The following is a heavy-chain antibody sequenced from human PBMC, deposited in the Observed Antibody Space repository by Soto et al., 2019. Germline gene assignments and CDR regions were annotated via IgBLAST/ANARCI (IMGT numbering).Heavy chain of an antibody. CDR3: ARGFCSGGSCYYYYYGMDI. J-gene: IGHJ6*02. CDR2: ISSSSSYT. V-gene: IGHV3-11*06. CDR1: GFTFSDYY. D-gene: IGHD2-15*01. Sequence: PGGSLRLSCAASGFTFSDYYMSWIRQAPGKGLEWVSYISSSSSYTNYADSVKGRFTISRDNAKNSLYLQMNSLRAGDTAVYYCARGFCSGGSCYYYYYGMDIWGQGTTVTVSS.